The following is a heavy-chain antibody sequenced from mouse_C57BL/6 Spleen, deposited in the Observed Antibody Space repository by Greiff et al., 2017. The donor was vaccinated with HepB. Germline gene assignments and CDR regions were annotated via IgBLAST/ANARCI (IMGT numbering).Heavy chain of an antibody. D-gene: IGHD1-1*01. CDR2: IWWDDDK. CDR3: ARVYYYGSRGYFDV. V-gene: IGHV8-8*01. J-gene: IGHJ1*03. CDR1: GFSLSTFGMG. Sequence: QVQLKESGPGILQPSQTLSLTCSFSGFSLSTFGMGVGWIRQPSGKGLEWLAHIWWDDDKYYNPALKSRLTISKDTSKNQVFLKIANVDTADTATYYCARVYYYGSRGYFDVWGTGTTVTVSS.